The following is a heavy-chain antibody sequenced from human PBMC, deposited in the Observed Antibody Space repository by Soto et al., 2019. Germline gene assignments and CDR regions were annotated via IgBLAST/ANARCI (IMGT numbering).Heavy chain of an antibody. V-gene: IGHV3-11*06. Sequence: VGSLRLSCAASGFIFSDYYMSWVRQTPGKGLEWVSYISTRSTYTNYADSVKGRFTISRDNTKNSPYLQMDSLRVEDTAVYYCARDLAWKRGKVGRYYYGMDVWGQGTTVTVSS. CDR2: ISTRSTYT. CDR1: GFIFSDYY. J-gene: IGHJ6*02. CDR3: ARDLAWKRGKVGRYYYGMDV. D-gene: IGHD1-1*01.